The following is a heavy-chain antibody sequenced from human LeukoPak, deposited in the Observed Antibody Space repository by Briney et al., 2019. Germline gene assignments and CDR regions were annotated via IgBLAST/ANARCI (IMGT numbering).Heavy chain of an antibody. D-gene: IGHD4-17*01. V-gene: IGHV4-38-2*02. CDR1: GYSISSAYY. J-gene: IGHJ4*02. Sequence: SETLSLTCTVSGYSISSAYYWGWIRPPPGKGLEWIGSFHYSGSTYYNPSLKSRVTISVDTSKNQFSLKLTSVTAADTAVYYCARGSHYGDYGYWGQGTLVTVSS. CDR3: ARGSHYGDYGY. CDR2: FHYSGST.